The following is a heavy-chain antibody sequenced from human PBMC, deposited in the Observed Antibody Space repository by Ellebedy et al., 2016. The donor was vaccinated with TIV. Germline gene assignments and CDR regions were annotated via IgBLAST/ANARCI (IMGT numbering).Heavy chain of an antibody. CDR2: IYYTGDT. CDR3: ARRAYGTGFDY. D-gene: IGHD3/OR15-3a*01. V-gene: IGHV4-39*01. Sequence: SETLSLXXNVSGGSISGTYTSYYWSWIRQHPGKGLEWIGYIYYTGDTYYNPSLKSRVTISADASKNQFSLRLTSVTAADTAVYYCARRAYGTGFDYWGQGTPVTVSS. CDR1: GGSISGTYTSYY. J-gene: IGHJ4*02.